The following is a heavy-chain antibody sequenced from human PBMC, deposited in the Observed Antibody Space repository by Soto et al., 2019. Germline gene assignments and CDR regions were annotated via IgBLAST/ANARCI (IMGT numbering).Heavy chain of an antibody. Sequence: GGSLRLSCVASGFSFDNYGMSWVRQAPGEGLEWISAIKSDGTSTYYAASVEDRFTISRGNSKNTLYLQLNSLRAEDTAVYYCAQLGLMTFSHKHYFNHWGRGTLVTVSS. J-gene: IGHJ4*02. V-gene: IGHV3-23*01. CDR1: GFSFDNYG. CDR2: IKSDGTST. D-gene: IGHD3-16*01. CDR3: AQLGLMTFSHKHYFNH.